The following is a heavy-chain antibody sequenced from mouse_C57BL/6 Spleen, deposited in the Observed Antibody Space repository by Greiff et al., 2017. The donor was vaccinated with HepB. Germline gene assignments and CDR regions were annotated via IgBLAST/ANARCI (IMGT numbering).Heavy chain of an antibody. CDR2: IDPSDSET. Sequence: QLQQPGAELVRPGSSVKLSCKASGYTFTSYWMHWVKQRPIQGLEWIGNIDPSDSETHYNQKFKDKATLTVDKSSSTAYMQLSSLTSEDSAVYYCARGAYYYGSSSWFAYWGQGTLVTVSA. CDR3: ARGAYYYGSSSWFAY. J-gene: IGHJ3*01. D-gene: IGHD1-1*01. V-gene: IGHV1-52*01. CDR1: GYTFTSYW.